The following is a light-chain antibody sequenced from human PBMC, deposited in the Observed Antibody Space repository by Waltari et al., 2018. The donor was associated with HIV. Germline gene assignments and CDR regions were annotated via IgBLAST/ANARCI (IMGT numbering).Light chain of an antibody. Sequence: QSALTQPASVSGSPWQSITVSCTGTSSDLGPYDFVSWSHQTPGTAPKPVIYEVSNRPSGISYRFSGSKSGNTASLTISGLQTEDEADYYCSSFTTSNSLLFGGGTKVTVL. J-gene: IGLJ2*01. CDR3: SSFTTSNSLL. CDR2: EVS. V-gene: IGLV2-14*01. CDR1: SSDLGPYDF.